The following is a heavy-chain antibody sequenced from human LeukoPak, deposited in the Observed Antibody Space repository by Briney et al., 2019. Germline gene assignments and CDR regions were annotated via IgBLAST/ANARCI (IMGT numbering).Heavy chain of an antibody. CDR2: ISAYNGNT. CDR1: GYTFTSYG. CDR3: ASPKYYYDSSGRGWVDI. Sequence: GSVKVSCKASGYTFTSYGISWVRQAPGQGLEWMGWISAYNGNTNYAQKLQGRVTMTTDTSTSTAYMELRSLRSDDTAVYYCASPKYYYDSSGRGWVDIWGQGTMVTVSS. V-gene: IGHV1-18*01. J-gene: IGHJ3*02. D-gene: IGHD3-22*01.